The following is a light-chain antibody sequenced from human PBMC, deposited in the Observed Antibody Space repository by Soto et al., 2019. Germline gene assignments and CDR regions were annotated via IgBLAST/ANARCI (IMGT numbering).Light chain of an antibody. CDR2: GNT. CDR1: SSNIGAGYD. J-gene: IGLJ2*01. CDR3: QSYDSSLSGGV. V-gene: IGLV1-40*01. Sequence: QSALTQPPSVSGAPGQRVTISCTGSSSNIGAGYDVHWYQQLPRTAPKLLIYGNTNRPSGVPDRFSGSKSGTSASLAITGLQVDDEADYYCQSYDSSLSGGVFGGGTTLTVL.